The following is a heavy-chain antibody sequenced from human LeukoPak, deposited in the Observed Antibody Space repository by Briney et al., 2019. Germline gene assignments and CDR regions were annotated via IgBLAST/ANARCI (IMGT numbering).Heavy chain of an antibody. CDR1: GYTFNSYG. J-gene: IGHJ4*02. Sequence: ASVKVSCKASGYTFNSYGISWLRQAPGQGLEWMGWISAYNGNTNYAQKVQGRVTMTTDTSTSTAYMELRSLRSDDTAVCYCARADIRSIASSGWYGFDYWGQGTLVTVSS. CDR2: ISAYNGNT. V-gene: IGHV1-18*01. D-gene: IGHD6-19*01. CDR3: ARADIRSIASSGWYGFDY.